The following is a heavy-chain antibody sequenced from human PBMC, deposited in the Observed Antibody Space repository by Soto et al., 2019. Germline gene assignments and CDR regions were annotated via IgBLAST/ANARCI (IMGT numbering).Heavy chain of an antibody. D-gene: IGHD4-17*01. J-gene: IGHJ4*02. CDR3: ARDIGGWDYGDYVNDY. Sequence: EVQLVESGGGLVQPGGSLRLSCAASGFTVSSTYMSWVRQAPGKGLEWVSSIYRGGNTFYADSVKGRFTISRDNPRNTLYLQMNSLRAEDTAVYYCARDIGGWDYGDYVNDYWGQGTLVTVSS. CDR2: IYRGGNT. CDR1: GFTVSSTY. V-gene: IGHV3-66*01.